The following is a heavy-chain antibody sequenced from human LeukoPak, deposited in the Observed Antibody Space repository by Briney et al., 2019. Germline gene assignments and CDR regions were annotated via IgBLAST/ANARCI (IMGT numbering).Heavy chain of an antibody. CDR3: ARDCSGGSCYKHHFDY. Sequence: ASVKVSCKASGYTFTSYYMHWVRQAPGQGLEWMGIINPSGGSTSYAQKFQGRVTMTRDMSTSTVYMELSSLRSEDTAVYYCARDCSGGSCYKHHFDYWGQGTLVTVSS. J-gene: IGHJ4*02. V-gene: IGHV1-46*01. CDR2: INPSGGST. D-gene: IGHD2-15*01. CDR1: GYTFTSYY.